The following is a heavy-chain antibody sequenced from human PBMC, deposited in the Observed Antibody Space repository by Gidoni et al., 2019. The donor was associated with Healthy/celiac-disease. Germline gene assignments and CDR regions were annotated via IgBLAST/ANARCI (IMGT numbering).Heavy chain of an antibody. V-gene: IGHV3-23*01. CDR2: ISGSGGST. D-gene: IGHD3-10*01. CDR3: AKIWFRDPPFDY. CDR1: GFTFSSYA. Sequence: EVQLLESGGGLVQPVGSLRLSCAASGFTFSSYAMSWVRQAPGEGLEWVSAISGSGGSTYYADAVKGRFTISRDNSKNTLYLQMNSLRAEDTAVYYCAKIWFRDPPFDYWGQGTLVTVSS. J-gene: IGHJ4*02.